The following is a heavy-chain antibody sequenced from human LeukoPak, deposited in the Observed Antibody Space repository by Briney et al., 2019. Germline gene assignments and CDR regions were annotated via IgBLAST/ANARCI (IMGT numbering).Heavy chain of an antibody. CDR1: GFTFSSYA. CDR2: ISGSGDST. Sequence: GGFLRLSCAVSGFTFSSYAMSWVRQAPGKGLEWVSGISGSGDSTSYADSVKGRFSVSRDNSKNTLYLQMNSLRAEDTALYYCARNISSGWYVDYWGPGTLVTVSS. D-gene: IGHD6-19*01. V-gene: IGHV3-23*01. J-gene: IGHJ4*02. CDR3: ARNISSGWYVDY.